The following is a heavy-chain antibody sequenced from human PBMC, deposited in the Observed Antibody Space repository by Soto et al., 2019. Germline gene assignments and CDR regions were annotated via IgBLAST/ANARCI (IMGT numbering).Heavy chain of an antibody. CDR1: GGTFSTSA. V-gene: IGHV1-69*12. CDR3: ASGIQLWLRRINNGYSG. CDR2: IIPMFGTA. Sequence: QVQLVQSGAEVNKPESSVKVSCKAPGGTFSTSAISWVRKAPGQGLEWMGGIIPMFGTANYAQRFQDRVTITADESTNTVYMELSSLRSEDTAVYFCASGIQLWLRRINNGYSGWGQGTLVTVSS. J-gene: IGHJ4*02. D-gene: IGHD5-18*01.